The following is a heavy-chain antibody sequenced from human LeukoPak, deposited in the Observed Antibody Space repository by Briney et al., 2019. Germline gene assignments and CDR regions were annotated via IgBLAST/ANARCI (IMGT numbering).Heavy chain of an antibody. CDR3: ARGLCTSTGCYQGPYDF. CDR1: GFTFSSYS. J-gene: IGHJ4*02. D-gene: IGHD2-2*01. V-gene: IGHV3-15*01. Sequence: PGGSLRLSCAASGFTFSSYSMNWVRQAPGKGLEWVGHIKNKTNGGTTDYAAPVKGRFSISRDDSRKTLYLQMNRLRIEDTAVYYCARGLCTSTGCYQGPYDFWGQGMLVTVSS. CDR2: IKNKTNGGTT.